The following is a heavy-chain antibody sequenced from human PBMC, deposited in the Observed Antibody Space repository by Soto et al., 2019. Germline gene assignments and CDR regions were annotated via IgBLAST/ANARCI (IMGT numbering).Heavy chain of an antibody. CDR3: ARTDYDVLAGFGPVFFYFDY. V-gene: IGHV1-69*01. Sequence: QVQLVQSGAEVKKPGSSVKVSCKASGGSLKNYAVSWLRQAPGQGPEWMGGIIPAFGTADYAQKFQDRVTITADDFTNIAHMELRSLRSEDTAIYYCARTDYDVLAGFGPVFFYFDYWGQGTLVTVSS. CDR1: GGSLKNYA. J-gene: IGHJ4*02. CDR2: IIPAFGTA. D-gene: IGHD3-9*01.